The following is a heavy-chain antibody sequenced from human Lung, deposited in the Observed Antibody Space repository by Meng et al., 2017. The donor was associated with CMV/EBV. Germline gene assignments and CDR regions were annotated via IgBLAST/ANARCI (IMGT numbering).Heavy chain of an antibody. CDR3: ARGGNWNYFDY. Sequence: SCAASGFTFSLFPMHWVRQAPGKGLEWVALISYDGSNKYYADSIRGRFTISRDNSKNALDLQINSLRGEDTAVYFCARGGNWNYFDYWGQGPVVTVSS. J-gene: IGHJ4*02. CDR1: GFTFSLFP. V-gene: IGHV3-30-3*01. D-gene: IGHD1-1*01. CDR2: ISYDGSNK.